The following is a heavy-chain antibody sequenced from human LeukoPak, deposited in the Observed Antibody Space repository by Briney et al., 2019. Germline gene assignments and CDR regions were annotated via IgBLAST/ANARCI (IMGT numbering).Heavy chain of an antibody. V-gene: IGHV3-11*04. CDR3: ARDSRLVGTNFDY. CDR2: ISSSGSRI. Sequence: GGSLRLSCEASGFIFRNYYMNWIRQTPGKGLEWVSYISSSGSRIYYADSVKGRFTISRDNAKNSLYLQMNSLRAEDTAVYYCARDSRLVGTNFDYWGQGTLVTVSS. J-gene: IGHJ4*02. CDR1: GFIFRNYY. D-gene: IGHD1-26*01.